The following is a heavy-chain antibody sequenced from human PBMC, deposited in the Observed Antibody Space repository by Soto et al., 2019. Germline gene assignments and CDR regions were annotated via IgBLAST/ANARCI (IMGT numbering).Heavy chain of an antibody. CDR2: IYYSGST. CDR1: GGSISSGDYY. D-gene: IGHD5-18*01. V-gene: IGHV4-61*08. J-gene: IGHJ5*02. Sequence: SETLSLTCTVSGGSISSGDYYWSWIRQPPGKGLEWIGYIYYSGSTNYNPSLKSRVTISVDTSKNQFSLKLSSVTAADTAVYYCARDRGYSYVPWFDPWGQGTLVTVSS. CDR3: ARDRGYSYVPWFDP.